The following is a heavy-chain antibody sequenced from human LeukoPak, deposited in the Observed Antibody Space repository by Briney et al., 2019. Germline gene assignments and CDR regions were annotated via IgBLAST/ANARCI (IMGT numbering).Heavy chain of an antibody. D-gene: IGHD2-15*01. J-gene: IGHJ4*02. CDR3: ARHAVVAAKGTIDY. Sequence: SETLFHTFSVSRGPISSSSYYSGWLRRPPGKGLEWLGSSYNSGSTYYNPALKSRITISVDTSKNQFSLKLSSVTAAVTAVYYGARHAVVAAKGTIDYWGQGTLVTVSS. V-gene: IGHV4-39*01. CDR1: RGPISSSSYY. CDR2: SYNSGST.